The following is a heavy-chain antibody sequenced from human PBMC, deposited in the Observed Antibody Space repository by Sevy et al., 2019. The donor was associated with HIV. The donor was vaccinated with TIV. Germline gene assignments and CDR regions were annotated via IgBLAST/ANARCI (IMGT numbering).Heavy chain of an antibody. Sequence: SETLSLTCTVSGGSISSYYWSWNRQPPGKGLEWIGYIYYSGSTNYNPALKSRVTISVDTSKNQFSLKLSSVTAADTAVYYCARVVKDIVVVVAATHYYMDVWGKGTTVTVSS. CDR3: ARVVKDIVVVVAATHYYMDV. J-gene: IGHJ6*03. V-gene: IGHV4-59*01. CDR1: GGSISSYY. D-gene: IGHD2-15*01. CDR2: IYYSGST.